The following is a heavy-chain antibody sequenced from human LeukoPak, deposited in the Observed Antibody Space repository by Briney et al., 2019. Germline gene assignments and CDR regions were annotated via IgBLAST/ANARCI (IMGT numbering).Heavy chain of an antibody. V-gene: IGHV3-21*01. D-gene: IGHD6-6*01. J-gene: IGHJ4*02. CDR2: ISSNGDYI. CDR1: GFSFSRYR. Sequence: GGSLRLSCAASGFSFSRYRMNWVRQAPGKGLEWVSSISSNGDYIYYGDSVKGRFTISRDNAKNTLYLHMNSLRAEDTAIYYCARALGSVADFWGQGTMVTVSS. CDR3: ARALGSVADF.